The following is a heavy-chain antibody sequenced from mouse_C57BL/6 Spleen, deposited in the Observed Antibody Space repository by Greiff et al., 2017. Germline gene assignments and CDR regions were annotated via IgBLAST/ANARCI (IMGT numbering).Heavy chain of an antibody. D-gene: IGHD2-1*01. CDR3: ARGEGNPWFAY. V-gene: IGHV5-4*01. CDR2: ISDGGSYT. CDR1: GFTFSSYA. J-gene: IGHJ3*01. Sequence: EVQRVESGGGLVKPGGSLKLSCAASGFTFSSYAMSWVRQTPEKRLEWVATISDGGSYTYYPDNVKGRFTISRDNAKNNLYLQMSHLKSEDTAMYYCARGEGNPWFAYWGQGTLVTVSA.